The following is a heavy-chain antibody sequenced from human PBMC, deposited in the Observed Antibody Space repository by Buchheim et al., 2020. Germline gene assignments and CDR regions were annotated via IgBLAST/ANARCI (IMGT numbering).Heavy chain of an antibody. J-gene: IGHJ5*02. CDR1: GYTFTSYD. D-gene: IGHD3-22*01. V-gene: IGHV1-8*01. CDR3: ARSYDSSGYYFGANWFDP. Sequence: QVQLVQSGAEVKKPGASVKVSCKASGYTFTSYDINWVRQATGQGLEWMGWMNTNSGNTGYAQKFQGRVTMSRNTSISTAYMELSRLRSEDTAVYYCARSYDSSGYYFGANWFDPWGQGTL. CDR2: MNTNSGNT.